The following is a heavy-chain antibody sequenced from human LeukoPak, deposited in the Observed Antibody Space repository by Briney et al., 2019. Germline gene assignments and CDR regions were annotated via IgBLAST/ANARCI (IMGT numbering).Heavy chain of an antibody. V-gene: IGHV2-5*02. CDR2: IYWDDDK. D-gene: IGHD3-10*01. CDR1: GFSLSTSGVG. Sequence: SGPTLVKPTQTLTLTCTFSGFSLSTSGVGVGWIRQPPGKALEWLALIYWDDDKRYSPSLKSRLTITKDTSKNQVVLTMTNMDPVDTATYYCAHTGEDDYTYYYGSGAYGRGVHFDYWGQGTLVTVSS. J-gene: IGHJ4*02. CDR3: AHTGEDDYTYYYGSGAYGRGVHFDY.